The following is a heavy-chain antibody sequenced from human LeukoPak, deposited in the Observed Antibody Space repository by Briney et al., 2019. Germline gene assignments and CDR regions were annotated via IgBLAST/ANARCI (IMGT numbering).Heavy chain of an antibody. CDR1: GGPIRTSGYY. Sequence: SQTLSLTCVVSGGPIRTSGYYWSWIRQPAGKGLEWIGRIYTSGSTNYNPSLKSRVTMSVDTSKNQFSLKLSSVTAADTAVYYCARWAPNHYENSGYYVYYWGQGTLVTVSS. V-gene: IGHV4-61*02. J-gene: IGHJ4*02. CDR3: ARWAPNHYENSGYYVYY. CDR2: IYTSGST. D-gene: IGHD3-22*01.